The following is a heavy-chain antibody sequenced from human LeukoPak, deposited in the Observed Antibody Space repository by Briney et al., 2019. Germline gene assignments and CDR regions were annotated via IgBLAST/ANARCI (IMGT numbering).Heavy chain of an antibody. CDR2: ISGSGGTT. J-gene: IGHJ4*02. Sequence: PGGSLRLSCTASGFILGHYAMTWVRQAPGKGLEWVSTISGSGGTTYYADSVKGRFTISRDNSENTLYLQMNSLRAEDTAVYYCAKDKGCSGGGCYSDYWGQGTLVTVSS. V-gene: IGHV3-23*01. CDR1: GFILGHYA. CDR3: AKDKGCSGGGCYSDY. D-gene: IGHD2-15*01.